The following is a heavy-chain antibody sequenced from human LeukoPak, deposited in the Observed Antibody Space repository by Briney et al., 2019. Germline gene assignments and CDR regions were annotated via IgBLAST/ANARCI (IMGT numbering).Heavy chain of an antibody. CDR2: INPSGGST. V-gene: IGHV1-46*01. Sequence: GASVKVSCKASGYTFTSYYMHWVRQAPGQGLEWMGIINPSGGSTSYAQKFQGRVTMTRDTSTSTVYMELSSLRSEDTAVYYCARCYCSSTSFNWFDPWGQGTLVTVSS. J-gene: IGHJ5*02. CDR1: GYTFTSYY. D-gene: IGHD2-2*01. CDR3: ARCYCSSTSFNWFDP.